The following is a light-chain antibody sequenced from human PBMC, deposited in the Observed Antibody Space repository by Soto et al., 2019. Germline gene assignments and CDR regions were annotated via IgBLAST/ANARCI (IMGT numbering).Light chain of an antibody. CDR3: QQYGSSPYT. J-gene: IGKJ2*01. V-gene: IGKV3-20*01. Sequence: DIVMTQSPCTLSLSPGERATLSCRASQSVSSSYLAWYQQKPGQAPRPLIYGASSRATGIPYRFSGSGSGTDFTLTISRLEPEDFAMYYCQQYGSSPYTFGQGTKLEIK. CDR2: GAS. CDR1: QSVSSSY.